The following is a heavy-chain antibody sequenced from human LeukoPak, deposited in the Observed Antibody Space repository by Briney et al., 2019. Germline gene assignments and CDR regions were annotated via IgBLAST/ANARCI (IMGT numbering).Heavy chain of an antibody. CDR2: MNPNSGNT. D-gene: IGHD3-16*02. J-gene: IGHJ4*02. CDR1: GYTFTSYD. V-gene: IGHV1-8*01. Sequence: VASVKVSCKASGYTFTSYDINWVRQAPGQGLEWMGWMNPNSGNTVYAQKFQGRVTMTRNTSINTAYMELSSLRSEDTAVYYCARGAASSYYDYVWGSYRPEQEFGYWGQGTLVTVSS. CDR3: ARGAASSYYDYVWGSYRPEQEFGY.